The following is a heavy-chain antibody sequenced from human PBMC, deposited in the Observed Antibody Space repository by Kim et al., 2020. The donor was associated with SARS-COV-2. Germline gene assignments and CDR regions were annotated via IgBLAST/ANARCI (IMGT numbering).Heavy chain of an antibody. Sequence: GGSLRLSCAASGFNFKDAYMDWVRQTPGTGLQWVGRIKRRSDGGTTELVASVKGRFAVTSEDSGNMEYMQMGGLRTEDTGVYFCATDRPSGETYF. CDR1: GFNFKDAY. D-gene: IGHD3-10*01. CDR3: ATDRPSGETYF. V-gene: IGHV3-15*01. J-gene: IGHJ1*01. CDR2: IKRRSDGGTT.